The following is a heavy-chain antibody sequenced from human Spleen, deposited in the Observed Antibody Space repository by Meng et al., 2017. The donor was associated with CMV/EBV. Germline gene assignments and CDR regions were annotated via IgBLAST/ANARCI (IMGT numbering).Heavy chain of an antibody. J-gene: IGHJ6*02. CDR3: ARDAVVAPAALRTFYYYAMDV. CDR2: ISWNSGSI. Sequence: GGSLRLSCAASGFSFDDYAMHWVRQAPGKGLEWVSGISWNSGSIGYADSVKGRFTISRDNAKSSLYLQMNSLRADDTAVYYCARDAVVAPAALRTFYYYAMDVWGQGSTVTVSS. CDR1: GFSFDDYA. D-gene: IGHD2-2*02. V-gene: IGHV3-9*01.